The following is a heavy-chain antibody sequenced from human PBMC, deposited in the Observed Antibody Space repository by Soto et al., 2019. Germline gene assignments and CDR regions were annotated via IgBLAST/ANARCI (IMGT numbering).Heavy chain of an antibody. Sequence: GGSLRLSCAASGFTFSSYWMNWVRQAPGKGLVWVSRINRDGSTTSYADSVKGRFTISRDNGGNTLYLQMNSLRPEDTAVYYGARDEGYMDVWGKGTTVTVSS. V-gene: IGHV3-74*01. CDR2: INRDGSTT. J-gene: IGHJ6*03. CDR3: ARDEGYMDV. CDR1: GFTFSSYW.